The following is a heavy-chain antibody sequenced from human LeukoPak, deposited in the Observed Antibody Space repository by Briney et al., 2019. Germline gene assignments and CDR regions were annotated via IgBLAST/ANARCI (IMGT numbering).Heavy chain of an antibody. CDR1: GFTFSSYA. J-gene: IGHJ4*02. V-gene: IGHV3-30-3*01. CDR3: ARAGNVDY. Sequence: GGSLRLSCAASGFTFSSYAMHWVRQAPGKGLEWVAVISYDGSNKYYADSVKGRFTISRDNSKNTLYLQMNSLRAEDTAVYYCARAGNVDYWGQGTLVTVSS. CDR2: ISYDGSNK.